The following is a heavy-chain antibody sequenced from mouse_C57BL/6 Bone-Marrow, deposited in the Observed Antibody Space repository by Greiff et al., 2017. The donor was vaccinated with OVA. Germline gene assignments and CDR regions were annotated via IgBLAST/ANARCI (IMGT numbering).Heavy chain of an antibody. CDR3: ARRNYGGWYFDV. CDR1: GFTFSDYY. Sequence: EVKLQESGGGLVQPGGSLKLSCAASGFTFSDYYMYWVRQTPEKRLEWVAYISNGGGSTYYPDTVKGRFTISRDNAKNTLYLQMSRLKSEDTAMYYCARRNYGGWYFDVWGTGTTVTVSS. CDR2: ISNGGGST. J-gene: IGHJ1*03. V-gene: IGHV5-12*01. D-gene: IGHD1-1*01.